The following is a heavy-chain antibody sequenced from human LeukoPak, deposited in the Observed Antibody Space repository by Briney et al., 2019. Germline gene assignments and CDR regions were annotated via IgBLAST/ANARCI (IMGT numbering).Heavy chain of an antibody. CDR3: ATAGPSGSYYSNNWFDP. J-gene: IGHJ5*02. V-gene: IGHV1-18*01. D-gene: IGHD1-26*01. Sequence: GASVKVCCKASGYTFTSYGISWARQAPGQGLEWMGWISAYNGNTNYAQKFQGRVTMTRDTSISTAYMELSRLRSDDTAVYYCATAGPSGSYYSNNWFDPWGQGTLVTVSS. CDR2: ISAYNGNT. CDR1: GYTFTSYG.